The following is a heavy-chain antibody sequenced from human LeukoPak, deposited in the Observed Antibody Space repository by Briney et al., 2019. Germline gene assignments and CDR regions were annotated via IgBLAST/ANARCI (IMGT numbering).Heavy chain of an antibody. D-gene: IGHD6-19*01. CDR1: GFTFSSYA. Sequence: GGFLRHSCAASGFTFSSYAMHWVRQAPGKGLEWVAVISYDGSNKYYADSVKGRFTISRDNSKNTLYLQMNSLRAEDTAVYYCARVESSGRYAFDIWGQGTMVTVSS. CDR2: ISYDGSNK. CDR3: ARVESSGRYAFDI. V-gene: IGHV3-30-3*01. J-gene: IGHJ3*02.